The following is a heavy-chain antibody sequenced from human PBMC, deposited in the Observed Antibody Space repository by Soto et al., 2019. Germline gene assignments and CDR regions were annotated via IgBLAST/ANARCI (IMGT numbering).Heavy chain of an antibody. V-gene: IGHV3-23*01. J-gene: IGHJ1*01. CDR2: IMGGGGST. D-gene: IGHD6-13*01. Sequence: EVQLLESGGGLVQPGGSLRLSCEASGLTFSSFAMSWVRQPPGRGLEGVSRIMGGGGSTYYADSVKGRFTISRDNSKNTLYLQMNSLRAEDTAVYYCANNLSPLQLTTNLGYFQHWGQGTLVTVSS. CDR1: GLTFSSFA. CDR3: ANNLSPLQLTTNLGYFQH.